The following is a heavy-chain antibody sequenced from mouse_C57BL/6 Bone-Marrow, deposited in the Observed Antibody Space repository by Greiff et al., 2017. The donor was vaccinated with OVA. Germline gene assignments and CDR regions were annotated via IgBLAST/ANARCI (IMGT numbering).Heavy chain of an antibody. V-gene: IGHV1-9*01. Sequence: VQLKESGAELLKPGASVKLSCKATGYTFTGYWIEWVKQRPGHGLEWIGEILPGSGSTNYNEKFKGKATFTVDTSSNTAYMQLSSLTTEDSAIYYCARELGPSWFAYWGQGTLVTVSA. CDR1: GYTFTGYW. J-gene: IGHJ3*01. D-gene: IGHD4-1*01. CDR3: ARELGPSWFAY. CDR2: ILPGSGST.